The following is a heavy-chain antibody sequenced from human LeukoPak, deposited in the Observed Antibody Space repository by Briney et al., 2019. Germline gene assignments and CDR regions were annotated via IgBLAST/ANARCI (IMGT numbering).Heavy chain of an antibody. CDR3: ARKMSIAGHNWFDP. J-gene: IGHJ5*02. CDR2: IRYDGSQT. D-gene: IGHD6-6*01. V-gene: IGHV3-30*02. Sequence: PGGSLRLSCAASEFTFSTYGMHWGRQAPGKGLEWVAFIRYDGSQTYYADSGKGRFTISRDNSQNTLYLKMNRLRAEDTAVYCCARKMSIAGHNWFDPWGQGTLVTVSS. CDR1: EFTFSTYG.